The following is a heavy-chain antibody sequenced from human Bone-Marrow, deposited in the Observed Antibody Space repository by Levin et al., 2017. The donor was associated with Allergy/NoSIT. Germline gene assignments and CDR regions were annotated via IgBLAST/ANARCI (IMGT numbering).Heavy chain of an antibody. V-gene: IGHV4-59*01. J-gene: IGHJ3*02. CDR1: GGSTSSSY. D-gene: IGHD2-2*01. Sequence: SQTLSLPCSVSGGSTSSSYWSWIRQSPGKGLEWVGYIYSSGSTNYNPSLKSRVTMSIDTSKSQFSLKLSSVTAADTAVYYCARDTAAMSAFDIWGQGTMVSVSS. CDR3: ARDTAAMSAFDI. CDR2: IYSSGST.